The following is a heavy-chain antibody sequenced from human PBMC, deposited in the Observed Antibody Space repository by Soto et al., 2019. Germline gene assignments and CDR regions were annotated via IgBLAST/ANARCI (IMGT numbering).Heavy chain of an antibody. CDR2: ISGSGRTI. D-gene: IGHD1-26*01. CDR3: ARSGTYEPLYY. CDR1: GFTLSSYE. Sequence: GGSLRLSCAASGFTLSSYEMNWVRQAPGKGLEWVSYISGSGRTIYYADSVKGRFTISRDNAKNSLYLQMNSLRAEDTAVYYCARSGTYEPLYYWGQGTLVTVSS. V-gene: IGHV3-48*03. J-gene: IGHJ4*02.